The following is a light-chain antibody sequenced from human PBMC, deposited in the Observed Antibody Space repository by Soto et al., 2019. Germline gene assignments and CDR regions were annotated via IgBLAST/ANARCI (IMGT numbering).Light chain of an antibody. CDR1: SSDVGGYNY. CDR3: SSYTSTYTLTYV. J-gene: IGLJ1*01. V-gene: IGLV2-14*01. CDR2: EVS. Sequence: QSVLTQPASVSGSPGQSITISCTGTSSDVGGYNYVSWYQQHPGKAPRVMIYEVSNRPAGVSYRFSGSKSGNTASLTSSGLQAEDEADYYCSSYTSTYTLTYVCGTGTKVTVL.